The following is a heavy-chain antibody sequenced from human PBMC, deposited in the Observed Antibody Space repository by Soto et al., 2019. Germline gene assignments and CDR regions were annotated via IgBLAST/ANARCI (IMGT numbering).Heavy chain of an antibody. D-gene: IGHD5-18*01. CDR3: TTDRRGGYSYGYYY. V-gene: IGHV1-24*01. CDR1: RYTLTELS. J-gene: IGHJ4*02. Sequence: ASVKVSCKVSRYTLTELSMHWVRQAPGKGLEWMGGFDPEDGETIYAQKFQGRVTMTEDTSTDTAYMELSSLRSEDTAVYYCTTDRRGGYSYGYYYWGQGTLVTVSS. CDR2: FDPEDGET.